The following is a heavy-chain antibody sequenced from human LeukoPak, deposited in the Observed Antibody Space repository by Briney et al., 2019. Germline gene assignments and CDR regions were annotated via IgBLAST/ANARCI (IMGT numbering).Heavy chain of an antibody. D-gene: IGHD1-1*01. CDR3: ARGHNWNDRGAFDI. CDR1: GFTFSSYE. J-gene: IGHJ3*02. CDR2: IYSGGST. V-gene: IGHV3-53*01. Sequence: PGGSLRLSCAASGFTFSSYEMNWVRQAPGKGLEWVSSIYSGGSTYYADSVKGRFTISRDSSKNTLYLQMSSLRAEDTAVYYCARGHNWNDRGAFDIWGQGTMVTVSS.